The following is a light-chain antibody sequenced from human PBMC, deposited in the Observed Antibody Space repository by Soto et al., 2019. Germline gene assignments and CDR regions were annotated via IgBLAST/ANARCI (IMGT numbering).Light chain of an antibody. Sequence: QSALTQPPSASGSPGQSVTISCTGTSSDVGGYNYVSWYQQHPGKAPKLMIYEVSKRPSGVPDRFSGSKSGNTASLTVSGLQAEDEADYYCSSYAGSIDVVFGGGTSSPS. V-gene: IGLV2-8*01. CDR1: SSDVGGYNY. CDR2: EVS. J-gene: IGLJ2*01. CDR3: SSYAGSIDVV.